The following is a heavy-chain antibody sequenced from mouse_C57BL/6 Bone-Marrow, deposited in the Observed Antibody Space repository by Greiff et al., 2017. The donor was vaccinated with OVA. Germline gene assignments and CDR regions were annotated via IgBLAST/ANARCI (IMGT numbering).Heavy chain of an antibody. Sequence: VQLQQSGAELMKPGASVKLSCKATGYTFTGYWIEWVKQRPGHGLEWIGEILPGSGSTNYNEKFKGKATFTADTSSNTAYMQLSSLTTEDSAIYYCARRVGYYYGSSYWYFDVWGTGTTVTVSS. D-gene: IGHD1-1*01. CDR2: ILPGSGST. J-gene: IGHJ1*03. CDR3: ARRVGYYYGSSYWYFDV. V-gene: IGHV1-9*01. CDR1: GYTFTGYW.